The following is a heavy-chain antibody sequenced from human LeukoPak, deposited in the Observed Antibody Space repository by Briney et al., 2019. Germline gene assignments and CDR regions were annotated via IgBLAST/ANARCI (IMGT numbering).Heavy chain of an antibody. J-gene: IGHJ4*02. V-gene: IGHV3-30*04. CDR2: ISYDGSNK. CDR1: GFTFSSYA. D-gene: IGHD6-19*01. Sequence: PGGSLRLSCAASGFTFSSYAIHWVRQAPGKGLEWVAVISYDGSNKYYADSVKGRFTISRDNSKNTLYLQMNSLRAEDTAVYYCARGAVAGTMAFDYWGQGTLVTVSS. CDR3: ARGAVAGTMAFDY.